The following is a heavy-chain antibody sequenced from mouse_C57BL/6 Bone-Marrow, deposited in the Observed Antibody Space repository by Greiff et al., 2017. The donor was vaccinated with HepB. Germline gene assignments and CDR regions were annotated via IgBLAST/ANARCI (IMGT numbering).Heavy chain of an antibody. CDR1: GYTFTDYY. V-gene: IGHV1-26*01. D-gene: IGHD1-1*01. CDR2: INPNNGGT. CDR3: AREYYATLVDLFAY. Sequence: VQLQQSGPELVKPGASVKISCKASGYTFTDYYMNWVKQSHGKSLEWIGDINPNNGGTSYNQKFKGKATLTVDKSSSTAYMELRSLTSEDSAVYYCAREYYATLVDLFAYWGQGTLVTVSA. J-gene: IGHJ3*01.